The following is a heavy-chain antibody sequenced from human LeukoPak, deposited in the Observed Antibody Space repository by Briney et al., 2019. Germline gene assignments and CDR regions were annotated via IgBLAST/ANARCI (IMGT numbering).Heavy chain of an antibody. J-gene: IGHJ6*03. V-gene: IGHV1-8*03. D-gene: IGHD3-3*01. Sequence: GAPVKVSCKASGYTFTSYDINWVRQATGQGLEWMGWMNPNSGNTGCAQKFQGRVTITRNTSISTAYMELSSLGSEDTAVYYCARGDQYYDFWSGYSPNYYYYMDVWGKGTTVTVSS. CDR1: GYTFTSYD. CDR3: ARGDQYYDFWSGYSPNYYYYMDV. CDR2: MNPNSGNT.